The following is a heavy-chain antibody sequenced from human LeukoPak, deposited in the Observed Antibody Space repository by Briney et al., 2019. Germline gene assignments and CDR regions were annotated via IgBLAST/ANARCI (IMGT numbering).Heavy chain of an antibody. D-gene: IGHD6-19*01. CDR1: GGSFSGYH. Sequence: SETLSLTCAVYGGSFSGYHWTWIRQPPGKGLEWIGEINHSGSTNYNPSLKSRVTISVDTSKNQFSLKLSSVTAADTAVYYCARGNLHSSGWASSQIDYWGQGTLVTVSS. J-gene: IGHJ4*02. V-gene: IGHV4-34*01. CDR2: INHSGST. CDR3: ARGNLHSSGWASSQIDY.